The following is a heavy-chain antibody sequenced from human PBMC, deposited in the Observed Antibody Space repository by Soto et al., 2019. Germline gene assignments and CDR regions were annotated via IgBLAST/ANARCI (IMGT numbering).Heavy chain of an antibody. Sequence: GGSLRLSCAASGFTFSSYAMSWVRQAPGKELEWVSAISGSGGSTYYADSVKGRFTISRDNSKNTLYLQMNSLRAEDTAVYYCAKLSDGNYYDSSGYWYFDYWGQGTLVTVSS. J-gene: IGHJ4*02. V-gene: IGHV3-23*01. CDR2: ISGSGGST. CDR1: GFTFSSYA. CDR3: AKLSDGNYYDSSGYWYFDY. D-gene: IGHD3-22*01.